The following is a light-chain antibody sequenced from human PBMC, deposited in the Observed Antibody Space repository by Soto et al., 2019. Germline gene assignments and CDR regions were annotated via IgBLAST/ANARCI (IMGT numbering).Light chain of an antibody. CDR3: CSYAGSSTYV. CDR1: SSDVGSYNL. J-gene: IGLJ1*01. V-gene: IGLV2-23*01. CDR2: EGS. Sequence: QSALTQSASVSGSPGQSITISCTGTSSDVGSYNLVSWYQQHPGKAPKLMIYEGSKWPSGVSNRFSGSKSGNTASLTISGLQAEDEADYYCCSYAGSSTYVFGAGTKLTVL.